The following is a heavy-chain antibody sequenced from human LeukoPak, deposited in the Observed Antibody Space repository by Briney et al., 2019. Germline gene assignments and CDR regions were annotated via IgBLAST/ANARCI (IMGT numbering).Heavy chain of an antibody. D-gene: IGHD3-3*01. CDR2: ISSSGSTI. J-gene: IGHJ3*02. Sequence: GGSLRLSCAASGFTFSDYYMSWIRQAPGKGLEWVSYISSSGSTIYYADSVKGRFTISRDNAKNTLYLQMNSLRAEDTAVYYCAKDRPNPRFLEWSDAFDIWGQGTMVTVSS. CDR1: GFTFSDYY. V-gene: IGHV3-11*01. CDR3: AKDRPNPRFLEWSDAFDI.